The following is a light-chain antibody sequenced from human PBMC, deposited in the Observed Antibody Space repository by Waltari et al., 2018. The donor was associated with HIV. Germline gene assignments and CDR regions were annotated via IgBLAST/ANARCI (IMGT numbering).Light chain of an antibody. CDR2: NNN. J-gene: IGLJ1*01. V-gene: IGLV1-44*01. Sequence: QSVLTQPPSASGTPGQRVSISCSGSSSNIGTRTVNWFQQLPGTAPTLLIYNNNKRPSGVPDRFSGSKSGTSASLAISGLQSEDEADYYCAAWDDRMNGFYVFGTGTKVTVL. CDR3: AAWDDRMNGFYV. CDR1: SSNIGTRT.